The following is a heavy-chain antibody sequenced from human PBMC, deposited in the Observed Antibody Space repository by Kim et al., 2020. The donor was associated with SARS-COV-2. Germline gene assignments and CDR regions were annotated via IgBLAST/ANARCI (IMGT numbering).Heavy chain of an antibody. CDR3: ARGYRRGWSDNAYDV. CDR1: GHTYKDFG. Sequence: ASVKVSCQASGHTYKDFGFGWVRQAPGQGLEYMAWINAYNGDTWSAPKFQGRVTLTTDTSTTTSYMELRSLRSDDTALYYCARGYRRGWSDNAYDVWGQGTLVIVSS. V-gene: IGHV1-18*01. CDR2: INAYNGDT. D-gene: IGHD6-19*01. J-gene: IGHJ3*01.